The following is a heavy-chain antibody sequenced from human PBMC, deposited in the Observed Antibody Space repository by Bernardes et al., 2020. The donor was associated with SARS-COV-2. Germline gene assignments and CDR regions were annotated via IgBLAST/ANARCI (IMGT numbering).Heavy chain of an antibody. CDR1: GYSFTSYG. CDR3: ARAFENYYDRSGNYYSDAFDM. CDR2: ISAFNGNT. V-gene: IGHV1-18*01. J-gene: IGHJ3*02. D-gene: IGHD3-22*01. Sequence: ASVKVSCKVSGYSFTSYGLSWVRQAPGQGLEWMGRISAFNGNTNYAQKIQDRVTLTADTSTSTVYMELRSLRSDDTAVYYCARAFENYYDRSGNYYSDAFDMWGQGTMVTVSP.